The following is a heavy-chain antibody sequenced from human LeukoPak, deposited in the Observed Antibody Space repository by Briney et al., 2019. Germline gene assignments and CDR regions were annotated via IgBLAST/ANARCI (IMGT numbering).Heavy chain of an antibody. Sequence: SETLSLTCTVSGGSISSYYWSWIRQPPGKGLEWIGYIYYSGSTNYNPSLKSRVTISLDTSKNQFSLKLSSVTAADTAVYYCARVYGSESYSHFDYWGQGTLVTVSS. CDR3: ARVYGSESYSHFDY. J-gene: IGHJ4*02. CDR2: IYYSGST. D-gene: IGHD3-10*01. CDR1: GGSISSYY. V-gene: IGHV4-59*01.